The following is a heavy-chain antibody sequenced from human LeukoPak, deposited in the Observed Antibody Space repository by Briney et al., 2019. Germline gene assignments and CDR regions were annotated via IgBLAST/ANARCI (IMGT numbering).Heavy chain of an antibody. Sequence: PSETLSLTCTVSGGSISSSSYYWGWIRQPPGKGLEWIGNIYYSGSTYYNPSLKSRVTISVDTSKNQFSLKLSSVTAADTAVYYCARRPRDRLGELSSHFDYWGQGTLVTVSS. CDR2: IYYSGST. CDR3: ARRPRDRLGELSSHFDY. CDR1: GGSISSSSYY. J-gene: IGHJ4*02. D-gene: IGHD3-16*02. V-gene: IGHV4-39*01.